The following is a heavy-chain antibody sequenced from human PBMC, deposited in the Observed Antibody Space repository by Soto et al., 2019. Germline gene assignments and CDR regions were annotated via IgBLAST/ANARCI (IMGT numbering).Heavy chain of an antibody. CDR1: GFPFSSYG. J-gene: IGHJ4*02. D-gene: IGHD3-16*01. V-gene: IGHV3-30*18. Sequence: VRWVQSGGGVVQTVRSLRLSCAAYGFPFSSYGMHGVSQVTGKGMEWAAVISGDGSKEWYADSVKGRFTISRDNAKNARCMQMHSLRAEDTAVYYCSKELYRGSHHAGADSWGQGTLVTVSS. CDR2: ISGDGSKE. CDR3: SKELYRGSHHAGADS.